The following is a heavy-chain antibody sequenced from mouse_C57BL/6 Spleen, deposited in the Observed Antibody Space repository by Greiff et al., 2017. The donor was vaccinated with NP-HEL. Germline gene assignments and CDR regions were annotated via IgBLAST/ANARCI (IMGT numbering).Heavy chain of an antibody. Sequence: QVQLQQPGAELVRPGSSVKLSCKASGYTFTSYWMHWVKQRPIQGLEWIGNIDPSDSETHYNQKFKDKATLTVDKSSSTAYMQLSSLTSEDSAVYYCARDDYDEGKSAYWGQGTLVTVSA. V-gene: IGHV1-52*01. D-gene: IGHD2-4*01. CDR2: IDPSDSET. CDR3: ARDDYDEGKSAY. J-gene: IGHJ3*01. CDR1: GYTFTSYW.